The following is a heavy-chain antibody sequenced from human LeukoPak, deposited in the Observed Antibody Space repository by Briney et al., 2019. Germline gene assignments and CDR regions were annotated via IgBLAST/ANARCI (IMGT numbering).Heavy chain of an antibody. CDR2: ISYDGSNK. J-gene: IGHJ6*02. V-gene: IGHV3-30*18. CDR3: AKEYCSSTSCYLYYYYGMDV. D-gene: IGHD2-2*01. CDR1: GFTFSSYG. Sequence: GGSLRLSCAASGFTFSSYGMHWVRQAPGKGLEWVAVISYDGSNKYYADSVKGRFTISRDNSKNTLYLQMNSLRAEDTAVYYCAKEYCSSTSCYLYYYYGMDVWGQGTTVTVSS.